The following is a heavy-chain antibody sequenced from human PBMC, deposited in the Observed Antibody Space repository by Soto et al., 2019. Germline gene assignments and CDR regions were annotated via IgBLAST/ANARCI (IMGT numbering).Heavy chain of an antibody. Sequence: PSETLSLTCAVSGGSISSSNWWSWVRQPPGKGLEWIGEIYHSGSTNYNPSLKSRVTISVDKSKNQFSLKLSSVTAADTAVYYCAKNRKIVATIRWFDPWGQGTLVTVSS. V-gene: IGHV4-4*02. D-gene: IGHD5-12*01. CDR3: AKNRKIVATIRWFDP. CDR2: IYHSGST. J-gene: IGHJ5*02. CDR1: GGSISSSNW.